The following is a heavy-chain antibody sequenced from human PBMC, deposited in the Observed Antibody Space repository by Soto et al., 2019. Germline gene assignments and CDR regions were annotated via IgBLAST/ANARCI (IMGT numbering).Heavy chain of an antibody. CDR1: GFPFTNYA. V-gene: IGHV3-23*01. CDR2: ISGGGGGRT. D-gene: IGHD2-2*01. J-gene: IGHJ4*02. Sequence: GGSLRLSCAASGFPFTNYAMNWVLQAPGKGLEWVSTISGGGGGRTNYADSVKGRFTISRDNSKNTLYLQMNSLRAEDTAVYSCAKQPASIRTFDYWGQGALVTVSS. CDR3: AKQPASIRTFDY.